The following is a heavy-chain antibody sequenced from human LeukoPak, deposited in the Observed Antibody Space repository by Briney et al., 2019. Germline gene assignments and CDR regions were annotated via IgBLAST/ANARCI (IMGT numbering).Heavy chain of an antibody. CDR2: IYYSGST. J-gene: IGHJ4*02. CDR1: GGSIRSFY. CDR3: ARVTSHDSVHFDY. V-gene: IGHV4-59*01. D-gene: IGHD3-3*01. Sequence: SETLSLTCAVSGGSIRSFYWSWIRQPPGEGLEWIGYIYYSGSTNYNPSLKSRVTISVDTSKNQFSLKLSSVTAADTAVYYCARVTSHDSVHFDYWGQGTLVTVSS.